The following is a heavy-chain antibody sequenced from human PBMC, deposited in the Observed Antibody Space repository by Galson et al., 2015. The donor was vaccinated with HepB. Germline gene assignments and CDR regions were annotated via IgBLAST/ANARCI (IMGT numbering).Heavy chain of an antibody. CDR2: IVVGSGNT. CDR1: GFTFTSSA. CDR3: AAIPGYGKKNYYYYYGMDV. V-gene: IGHV1-58*01. J-gene: IGHJ6*02. Sequence: SVKVSCKASGFTFTSSAVQWVRQARGQRLEWIGWIVVGSGNTNYAQKFQERVTITRDMSTSTAYMELSSLRSEDTAVYYCAAIPGYGKKNYYYYYGMDVWGQGTTVTVSS. D-gene: IGHD5-12*01.